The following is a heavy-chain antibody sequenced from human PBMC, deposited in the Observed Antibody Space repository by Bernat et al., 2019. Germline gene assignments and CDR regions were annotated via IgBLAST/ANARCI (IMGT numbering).Heavy chain of an antibody. V-gene: IGHV3-23*01. D-gene: IGHD4-23*01. CDR3: ARLLRWGYFFDY. J-gene: IGHJ4*02. CDR2: YSGSGTT. Sequence: EVQLLESGGGLVQPGGSLRLSCEASGFTFSTYAMSWVRQAPGKGLEWVSGYSGSGTTEYADSVKGRFIISRDNSKNTLFLQMHSLSAEDTAVYYCARLLRWGYFFDYWGQGTLVTVSS. CDR1: GFTFSTYA.